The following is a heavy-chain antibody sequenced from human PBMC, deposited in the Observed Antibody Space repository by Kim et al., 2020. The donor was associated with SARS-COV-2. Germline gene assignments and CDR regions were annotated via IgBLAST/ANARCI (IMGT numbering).Heavy chain of an antibody. CDR3: ARHTSRGYSYGYPDY. CDR1: GYTFTDYW. J-gene: IGHJ4*02. CDR2: IYPDDSDT. D-gene: IGHD5-18*01. V-gene: IGHV5-51*01. Sequence: GESLKISCQSSGYTFTDYWIGWVRQRPGKGLEWMGVIYPDDSDTRYGPSMQDQVTITADRSTSTAYLQWSSLTASDTAIYYCARHTSRGYSYGYPDYWGPGTQVTVSS.